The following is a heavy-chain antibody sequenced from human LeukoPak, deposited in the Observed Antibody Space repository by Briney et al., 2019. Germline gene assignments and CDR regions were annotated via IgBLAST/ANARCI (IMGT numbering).Heavy chain of an antibody. V-gene: IGHV1-8*01. Sequence: AASVKVSCKASGYTFTSYDINWVRQATGQGLEWIGCMNTNSGNTGYAQKFQGRVTMTRNTSISTAYMELSSLRSEDTAVYYCARGRYVLLWFGEFYHQDGMDVWGQGTTVTVSS. D-gene: IGHD3-10*01. CDR1: GYTFTSYD. CDR2: MNTNSGNT. CDR3: ARGRYVLLWFGEFYHQDGMDV. J-gene: IGHJ6*02.